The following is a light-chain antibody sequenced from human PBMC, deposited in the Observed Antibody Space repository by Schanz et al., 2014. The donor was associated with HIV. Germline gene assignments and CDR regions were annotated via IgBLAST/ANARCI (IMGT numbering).Light chain of an antibody. CDR1: QSVSTS. V-gene: IGKV3-20*01. CDR2: ATS. CDR3: QQYGSSPLT. J-gene: IGKJ4*01. Sequence: EIVLTQSPGSLSLSPGDRATLSCRASQSVSTSLAWYQQKRDQPPRLVIYATSTRAAGIPDRFSGSGSGTDFTLTISRLEPEDFAVYYCQQYGSSPLTFGGGTKVEIK.